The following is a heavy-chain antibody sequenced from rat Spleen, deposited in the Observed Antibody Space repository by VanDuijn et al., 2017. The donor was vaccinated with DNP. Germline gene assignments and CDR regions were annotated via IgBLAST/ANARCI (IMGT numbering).Heavy chain of an antibody. D-gene: IGHD1-11*01. CDR3: ARHEGYNYGGWSDYFDY. Sequence: EVQLVESGGGLVQPGRSLKLSCVASGFTFSNYWMYWIRQAPGKGLEWVATISYDARTTYYRDSVKGRFTIPRDNAKSTQYLQMDSLKSEDTATYYCARHEGYNYGGWSDYFDYWGQGVMVTVSS. CDR2: ISYDARTT. V-gene: IGHV5-29*01. CDR1: GFTFSNYW. J-gene: IGHJ2*01.